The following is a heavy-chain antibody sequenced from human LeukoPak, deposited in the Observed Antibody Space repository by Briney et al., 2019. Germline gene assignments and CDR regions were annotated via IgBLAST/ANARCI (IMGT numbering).Heavy chain of an antibody. Sequence: PGGSLRLSCAASGFTFSSYGMSWVRQAPGKGPEWVANIRQDGSEKQYVDSMKGRFTISRDNAKNSLYLQMSSLRGEDTAVYYCARLQRAVTGTLWGQGTLVIVSP. V-gene: IGHV3-7*01. CDR3: ARLQRAVTGTL. CDR1: GFTFSSYG. J-gene: IGHJ4*02. D-gene: IGHD6-19*01. CDR2: IRQDGSEK.